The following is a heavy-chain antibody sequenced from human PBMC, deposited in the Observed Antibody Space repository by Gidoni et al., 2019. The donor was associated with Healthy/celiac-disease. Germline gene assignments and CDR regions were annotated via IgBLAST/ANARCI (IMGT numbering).Heavy chain of an antibody. V-gene: IGHV3-30*18. J-gene: IGHJ4*02. CDR1: GFTFSSYG. Sequence: QVQLVESGGGVVQPGRSLRLSCAASGFTFSSYGMHWVRQAPGKGLEWVAVISYDGSNKYYADSVKGRFTISRDNSKNTLYLQMNSLRAEDTAVYYCAKDLLFGEPNYSTLDYWGQGTLVTVSS. CDR3: AKDLLFGEPNYSTLDY. D-gene: IGHD3-10*02. CDR2: ISYDGSNK.